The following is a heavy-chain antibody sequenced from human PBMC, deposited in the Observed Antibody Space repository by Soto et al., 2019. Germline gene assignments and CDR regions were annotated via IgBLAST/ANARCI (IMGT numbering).Heavy chain of an antibody. D-gene: IGHD2-15*01. Sequence: ASVKVSCKASGYTFTSYFMHGVRQAPGQGLEWMGIINPSGGSTSYAQKFQGRVTMTRDTSTSTVYMELSSLRSEDTAVYYCARQYCSGGSCYTLDYWGQGTLVTVSS. CDR3: ARQYCSGGSCYTLDY. V-gene: IGHV1-46*01. CDR2: INPSGGST. J-gene: IGHJ4*02. CDR1: GYTFTSYF.